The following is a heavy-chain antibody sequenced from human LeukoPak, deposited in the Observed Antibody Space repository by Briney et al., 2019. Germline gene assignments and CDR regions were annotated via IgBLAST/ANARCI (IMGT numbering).Heavy chain of an antibody. D-gene: IGHD6-6*01. Sequence: PGGSLRLSCAASGFTFDDYAMHWVRQVPGKGLEWVSGISWNSGNIEYADSVKGRFTISRDNAKKPLFLQMNSLRAEDTALYYCARDPSYSSSSPYFDYWGQGVLVTVSS. CDR1: GFTFDDYA. CDR3: ARDPSYSSSSPYFDY. J-gene: IGHJ4*02. V-gene: IGHV3-9*01. CDR2: ISWNSGNI.